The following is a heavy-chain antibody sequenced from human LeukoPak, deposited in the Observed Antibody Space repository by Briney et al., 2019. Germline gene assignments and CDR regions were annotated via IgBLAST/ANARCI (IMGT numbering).Heavy chain of an antibody. D-gene: IGHD3-10*01. V-gene: IGHV4-38-2*01. CDR1: GYSISSGYY. CDR3: ARCGLVRGLNDY. J-gene: IGHJ4*02. Sequence: SETLSLTCAVSGYSISSGYYWGWIRQPPGKGLEWIGSIYHSGSTYYNPSLKSRVTISVDTSKNQFSRKLSSVTAADTAVYYCARCGLVRGLNDYWGQGTLVTVSS. CDR2: IYHSGST.